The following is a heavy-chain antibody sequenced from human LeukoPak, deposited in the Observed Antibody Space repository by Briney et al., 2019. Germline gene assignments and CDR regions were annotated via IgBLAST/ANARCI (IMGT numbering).Heavy chain of an antibody. CDR3: ARLYCSSTSCHYFDY. CDR2: VSGSGGST. J-gene: IGHJ4*02. Sequence: TGGSLRLSCAASGFTFSSYAMSWVRQAPGKGLEWVSAVSGSGGSTYYADSVKGRFTISRDNSKNTLYLQMNSLRAEDTAVYYCARLYCSSTSCHYFDYWGQGTLVTVSS. CDR1: GFTFSSYA. V-gene: IGHV3-23*01. D-gene: IGHD2-2*01.